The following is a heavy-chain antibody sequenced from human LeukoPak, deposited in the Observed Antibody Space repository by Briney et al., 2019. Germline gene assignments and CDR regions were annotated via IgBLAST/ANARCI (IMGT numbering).Heavy chain of an antibody. CDR2: IIPILGIA. Sequence: ASVKVSCKASGYTFTAYYIHWVRQAPGQGLEWMGRIIPILGIANYAQKFQGRVTITADKSTSTAYMELSSLRSEDTAVYYCARAPKLGNSSSWYKYFQHWGQGTLVTVSS. CDR3: ARAPKLGNSSSWYKYFQH. D-gene: IGHD6-13*01. V-gene: IGHV1-69*04. J-gene: IGHJ1*01. CDR1: GYTFTAYY.